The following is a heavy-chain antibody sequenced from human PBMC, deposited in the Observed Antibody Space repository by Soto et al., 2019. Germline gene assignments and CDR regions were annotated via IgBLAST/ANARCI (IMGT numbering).Heavy chain of an antibody. V-gene: IGHV3-33*01. J-gene: IGHJ6*02. Sequence: LRLSCAASGFTFSSYGMHWVRQAPGKGLEWVAVIWYDGSNKYYADSVKGRFTISRDNSKNTLYLQMNSLRAEDTAVYYCARGITTTYYYYGMDVWGQGTTVTVSS. CDR1: GFTFSSYG. CDR2: IWYDGSNK. CDR3: ARGITTTYYYYGMDV. D-gene: IGHD3-3*01.